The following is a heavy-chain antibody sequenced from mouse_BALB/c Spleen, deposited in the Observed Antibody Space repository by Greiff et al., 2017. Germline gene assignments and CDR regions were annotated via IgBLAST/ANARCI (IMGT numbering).Heavy chain of an antibody. CDR1: GFTFSSYG. D-gene: IGHD2-1*01. V-gene: IGHV5-6-3*01. CDR2: INSNGGST. J-gene: IGHJ4*01. Sequence: EVKLMESGGGLVQPGGSLKLSCAASGFTFSSYGMSWVRQTPDKRLELVATINSNGGSTYYPDSVKGRFTISRDNAKNTLYLQMSSLKSEDTAMYYCARIYYPTTVAMDYWGQGTSVTVSS. CDR3: ARIYYPTTVAMDY.